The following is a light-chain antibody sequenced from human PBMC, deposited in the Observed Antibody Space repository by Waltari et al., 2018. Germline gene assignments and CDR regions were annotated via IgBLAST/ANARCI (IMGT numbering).Light chain of an antibody. J-gene: IGKJ2*03. CDR2: LGP. CDR3: MQALQTPIS. CDR1: QCLLHNIGYDY. V-gene: IGKV2-28*01. Sequence: DLVMTQPPLSLPVTPGEPASLSFRSLQCLLHNIGYDYLDWYLQKPGQAPQLLIYLGPNRASGVPDRFSGSGSGTDFTLKISRVEAEDVGVYYCMQALQTPISFGQGTKLEIK.